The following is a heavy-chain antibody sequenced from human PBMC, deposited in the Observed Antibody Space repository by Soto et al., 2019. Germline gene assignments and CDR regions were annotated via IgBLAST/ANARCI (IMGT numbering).Heavy chain of an antibody. CDR1: GFTFSSYG. CDR2: IWFDEDNK. Sequence: GGSLRLSCAASGFTFSSYGMHWVRQAPGKGLEWVALIWFDEDNKYYADSVKGRFTISRDNSKNTLYLQMNSLRADDTAVYYCATGGTDGYNFSIFYWGPGTLVTVSS. V-gene: IGHV3-33*01. D-gene: IGHD5-12*01. CDR3: ATGGTDGYNFSIFY. J-gene: IGHJ4*02.